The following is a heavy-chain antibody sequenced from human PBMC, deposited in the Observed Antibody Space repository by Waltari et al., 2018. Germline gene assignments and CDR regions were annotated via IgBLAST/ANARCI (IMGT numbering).Heavy chain of an antibody. Sequence: QVQLQQWGAGLLKPSETLSLTCAVYGGSFSGYYWSWIRQPPGKGLEWIGEINQSGSTNYDPSLKSRVTISVDTSKNQFSLKLSSVTAADTAVYYCASPLESSGRGVVSWGQGTLVTVSS. J-gene: IGHJ5*02. V-gene: IGHV4-34*01. CDR3: ASPLESSGRGVVS. CDR2: INQSGST. CDR1: GGSFSGYY. D-gene: IGHD6-19*01.